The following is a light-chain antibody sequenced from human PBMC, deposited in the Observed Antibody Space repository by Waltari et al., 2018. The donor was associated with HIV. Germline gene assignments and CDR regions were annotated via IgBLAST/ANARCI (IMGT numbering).Light chain of an antibody. V-gene: IGKV3-15*01. CDR2: GAS. J-gene: IGKJ2*01. CDR1: QSVGSH. Sequence: EIVMTQSPVTLSVSPGERATLSCRASQSVGSHLAWYQQKPGQAPRLLIYGASTRATGIPARFSGSGSGTEFTLTISSLQSEDFAVYYCQQYNNWPRTFGQGTKLEIK. CDR3: QQYNNWPRT.